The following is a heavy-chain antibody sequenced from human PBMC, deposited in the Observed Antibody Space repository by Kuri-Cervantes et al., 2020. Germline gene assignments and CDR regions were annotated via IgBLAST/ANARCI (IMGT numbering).Heavy chain of an antibody. CDR2: IYYSGST. V-gene: IGHV4-59*12. D-gene: IGHD6-13*01. CDR3: ARASSSWYGDYYYYYGMDV. Sequence: SETVSVTCTVSGGSISSYYWSRIRQPPGKGLEWIGYIYYSGSTNYNPSLKSRVTISVDTSKNQFSLKLSSVTAADTAVYYCARASSSWYGDYYYYYGMDVLGQGTKVTVSS. J-gene: IGHJ6*02. CDR1: GGSISSYY.